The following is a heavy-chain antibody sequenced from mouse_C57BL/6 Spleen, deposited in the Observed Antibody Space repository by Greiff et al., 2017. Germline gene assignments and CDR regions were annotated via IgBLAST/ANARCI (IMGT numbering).Heavy chain of an antibody. CDR2: IHPNSGST. V-gene: IGHV1-64*01. CDR3: ARSGYDYALYFDY. D-gene: IGHD2-4*01. Sequence: QVQLQQSGAELVKPGASVKLSCKASGYTFTSYWMHWVKQRPGQGLEWIGMIHPNSGSTNYNEKFKSKATLTVDKSSSTAYMQLSSLTSEDSAVYYCARSGYDYALYFDYWGQGTTLTVSS. CDR1: GYTFTSYW. J-gene: IGHJ2*01.